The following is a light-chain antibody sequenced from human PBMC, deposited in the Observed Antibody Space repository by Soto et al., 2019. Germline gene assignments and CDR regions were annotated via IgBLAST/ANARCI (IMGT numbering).Light chain of an antibody. CDR3: SSSTSSSTYV. CDR1: SSDVGGYNY. CDR2: DIS. Sequence: QSVLTQPASVSGSPGQSITISCTGTSSDVGGYNYVSWYQQHPGKAPKLMIYDISNRHSGVSNRFSVSKSGNTASLTISGLQAEDEADYYCSSSTSSSTYVSATGTKVT. V-gene: IGLV2-14*01. J-gene: IGLJ1*01.